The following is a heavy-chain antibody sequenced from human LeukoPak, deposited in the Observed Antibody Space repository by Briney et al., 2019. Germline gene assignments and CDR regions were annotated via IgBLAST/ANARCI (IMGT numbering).Heavy chain of an antibody. J-gene: IGHJ4*02. V-gene: IGHV3-53*01. D-gene: IGHD3-22*01. CDR2: IYSGGST. CDR1: GFTVSSNY. Sequence: PGGSLRLSCAASGFTVSSNYMSWVRQAPGKGLEWVSVIYSGGSTYYADSVKGRFTISRDNAKNSLYLQMNSLRAEDTAVYYCARDRSGYGYFDYWGQGTLVTVSS. CDR3: ARDRSGYGYFDY.